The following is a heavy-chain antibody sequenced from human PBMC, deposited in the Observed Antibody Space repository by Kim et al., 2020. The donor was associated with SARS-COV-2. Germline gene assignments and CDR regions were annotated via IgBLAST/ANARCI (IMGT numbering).Heavy chain of an antibody. CDR1: GGTFSSYA. V-gene: IGHV1-69*13. Sequence: SVKVSCKASGGTFSSYAISWVRQAPGQGLEWMGGIIPIFGTANYAQKFQGRVTITADESTSTAYMELSSLRSEDTAVYYCVVVVPAANNWFDPWGQGTLVTVSS. CDR2: IIPIFGTA. CDR3: VVVVPAANNWFDP. D-gene: IGHD2-2*01. J-gene: IGHJ5*02.